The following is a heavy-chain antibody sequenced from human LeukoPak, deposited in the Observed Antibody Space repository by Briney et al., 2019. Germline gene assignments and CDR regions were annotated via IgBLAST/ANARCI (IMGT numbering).Heavy chain of an antibody. J-gene: IGHJ3*02. CDR3: ARATYYYDSSPYAFDI. Sequence: GGSLRLSCAASGFTVSSNYMSWVRQAPGKGPEWVSVIYSGGSTYYADSVKGRFTISRDNSKNTLYLQMNSLRAEDTAVYYCARATYYYDSSPYAFDIWGQGTMVTVSS. D-gene: IGHD3-22*01. V-gene: IGHV3-53*01. CDR2: IYSGGST. CDR1: GFTVSSNY.